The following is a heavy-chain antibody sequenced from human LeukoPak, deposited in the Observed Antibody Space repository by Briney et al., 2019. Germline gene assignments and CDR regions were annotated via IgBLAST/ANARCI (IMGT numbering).Heavy chain of an antibody. CDR3: AATGSSAGWYSFDY. J-gene: IGHJ4*02. CDR2: IKKDGSEK. Sequence: GGSLRLSCAASGFTFSSYWMSWVRQAPGKGLEWVANIKKDGSEKSYVDSVKGLFTISRDNAKNSLYLQMNSLRVEDTAVYYCAATGSSAGWYSFDYWGQGTLVIVSS. D-gene: IGHD6-19*01. CDR1: GFTFSSYW. V-gene: IGHV3-7*01.